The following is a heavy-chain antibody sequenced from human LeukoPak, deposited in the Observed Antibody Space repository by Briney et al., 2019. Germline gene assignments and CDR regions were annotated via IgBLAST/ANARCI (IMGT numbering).Heavy chain of an antibody. V-gene: IGHV1-69*04. J-gene: IGHJ5*02. Sequence: GASVKVSCKASGGTFSSYAISWVRQAPGQGLEWMGRIIPIFGIANYAQKFQGRVTITADKSTSTAYMELSSLRSEDTAVYYCARGYCSGGSCSNWFDPWGQGTLVTVSS. CDR2: IIPIFGIA. CDR1: GGTFSSYA. CDR3: ARGYCSGGSCSNWFDP. D-gene: IGHD2-15*01.